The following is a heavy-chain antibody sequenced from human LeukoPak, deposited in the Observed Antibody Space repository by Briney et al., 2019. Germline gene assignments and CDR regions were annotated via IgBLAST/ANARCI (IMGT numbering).Heavy chain of an antibody. V-gene: IGHV3-30*18. Sequence: GSLRLSCAASGFTFSSYGMHWVRQAPGKGLEWVAVISYGGSNKYYADSVKGRFTISRDNSKNTLYLQMNSLRAEDTAVYYCAKIPWYYDSSGYSLDYWGQGTLVTVSS. J-gene: IGHJ4*02. D-gene: IGHD3-22*01. CDR3: AKIPWYYDSSGYSLDY. CDR2: ISYGGSNK. CDR1: GFTFSSYG.